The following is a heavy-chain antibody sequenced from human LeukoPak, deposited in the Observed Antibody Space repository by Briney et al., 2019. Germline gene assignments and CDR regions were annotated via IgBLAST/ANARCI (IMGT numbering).Heavy chain of an antibody. V-gene: IGHV1-58*02. CDR2: IVVGSGNT. D-gene: IGHD6-13*01. Sequence: GTSVKVSCKASGFTFTSSAMQWVRQARGQRLGWIGWIVVGSGNTNYAQKFQERVTITRDMSTSTAYMELSSLRSEDTAVYYCAARGGQQLAQGRYYYYGMDVWGQGTTVTVSS. J-gene: IGHJ6*01. CDR3: AARGGQQLAQGRYYYYGMDV. CDR1: GFTFTSSA.